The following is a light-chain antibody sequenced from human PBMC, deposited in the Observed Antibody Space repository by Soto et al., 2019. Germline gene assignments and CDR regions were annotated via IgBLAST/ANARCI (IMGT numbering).Light chain of an antibody. CDR2: EGT. V-gene: IGLV2-23*01. Sequence: SVLSPPASVSGSPGQSITISCTGTSSDVGTYNLVSWYQQHPGKAPKLMVYEGTKRPSGVSNRFSGSKSGNTASLTISGLQAEDEADYYCCSYVGSSTYVFGTGTKVTVL. J-gene: IGLJ1*01. CDR3: CSYVGSSTYV. CDR1: SSDVGTYNL.